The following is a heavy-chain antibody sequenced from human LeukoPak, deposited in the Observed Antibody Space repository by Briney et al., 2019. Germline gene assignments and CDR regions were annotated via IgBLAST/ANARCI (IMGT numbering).Heavy chain of an antibody. Sequence: SETLSLTCTVSGGSISSSSYYWGWVRQPPGKGLEWIGSIYYSGSTYYNPSLKSRVTISVDTSKNQFSLRLSSVTAADTAVYYCARGGYCGGDCYFYYWGQGTLVTVSS. CDR3: ARGGYCGGDCYFYY. CDR2: IYYSGST. CDR1: GGSISSSSYY. D-gene: IGHD2-21*02. J-gene: IGHJ4*02. V-gene: IGHV4-39*07.